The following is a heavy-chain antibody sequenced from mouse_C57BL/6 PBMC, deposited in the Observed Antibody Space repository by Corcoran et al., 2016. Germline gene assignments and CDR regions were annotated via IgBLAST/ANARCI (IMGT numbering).Heavy chain of an antibody. J-gene: IGHJ4*01. CDR1: GYTFTDYY. CDR3: ARLGRGLYYAMDY. V-gene: IGHV1-26*01. Sequence: EVQLQQSGPELVKPGASVKISCKASGYTFTDYYMNWVKQSHGKSLEWIGDINPNNGGTSYNQKFKGKATLTVDKSSSTAYMELRSLTSEDSAVYYCARLGRGLYYAMDYWGQGTSVTVSS. CDR2: INPNNGGT.